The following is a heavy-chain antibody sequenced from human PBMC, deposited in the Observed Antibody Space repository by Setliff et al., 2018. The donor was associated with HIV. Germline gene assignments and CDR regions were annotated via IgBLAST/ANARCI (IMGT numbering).Heavy chain of an antibody. CDR3: ARGHCSGTNCYGVDYYGMDV. V-gene: IGHV4-4*02. Sequence: PSETLSLTCAVSGGSISSDNWWTWVRQPPGKGLEWIGEIYHSEYTNYNAFLKSRVYMSVDKSKNQFSVKLTSVTAADTAVYYCARGHCSGTNCYGVDYYGMDVWGQGTTVTAP. CDR1: GGSISSDNW. CDR2: IYHSEYT. D-gene: IGHD2-2*01. J-gene: IGHJ6*02.